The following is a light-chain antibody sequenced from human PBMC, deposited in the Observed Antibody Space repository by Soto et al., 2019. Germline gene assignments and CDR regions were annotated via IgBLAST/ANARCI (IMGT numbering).Light chain of an antibody. CDR2: DLS. CDR3: ASYINTITSV. Sequence: QSVVTQPASVSGAPGQSMSISCTGTNSDVGGYNYVSWDQQHPGKAPKLVIYDLSSRPSGLSNRGSGAKDVSTGSRIIAWLQAEDEDDYYCASYINTITSVFRRAPKPTV. J-gene: IGLJ1*01. V-gene: IGLV2-14*03. CDR1: NSDVGGYNY.